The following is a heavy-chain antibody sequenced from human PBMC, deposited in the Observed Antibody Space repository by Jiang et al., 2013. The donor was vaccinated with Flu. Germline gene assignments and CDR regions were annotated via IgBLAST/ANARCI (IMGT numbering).Heavy chain of an antibody. V-gene: IGHV5-51*01. CDR2: IRPADSDT. D-gene: IGHD5-24*01. CDR1: GYRFTSYW. J-gene: IGHJ3*02. Sequence: GAEVKKPGESLKISCKGSGYRFTSYWIAWVRQMPGKGLEWMGLIRPADSDTRYSPSFQGQVTISADTSISTAYLQWSSLKASDTAMYYCARPEMATSFFDIWGQGTMVTVSS. CDR3: ARPEMATSFFDI.